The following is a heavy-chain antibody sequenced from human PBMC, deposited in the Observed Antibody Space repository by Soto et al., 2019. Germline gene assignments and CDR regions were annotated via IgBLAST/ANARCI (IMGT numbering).Heavy chain of an antibody. CDR2: IYHSGST. D-gene: IGHD3-16*02. V-gene: IGHV4-4*02. J-gene: IGHJ4*02. CDR1: GGSISSTNW. CDR3: ARGLRTLSPLDY. Sequence: QVQLQESGPGLVKPSGTLSLTCAVSGGSISSTNWWSWVRQPPGKGLEWIGEIYHSGSTNYNPSLKSRATISLHKSKHQFSLKLSSVTAADTAVYYCARGLRTLSPLDYWGQGTLVTVSS.